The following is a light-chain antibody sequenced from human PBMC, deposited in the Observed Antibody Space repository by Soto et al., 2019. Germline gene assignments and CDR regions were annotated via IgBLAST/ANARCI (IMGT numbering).Light chain of an antibody. Sequence: EIVMTQSPATLSVSPGERATLSCRASQSVSSNLAWYPQKPGQAPRLLIYGASTRATGIPARFSGSGSGTEFALTISILQSEYFDVSYYQQYNNYPPPYTFGQGTKVDIK. CDR3: QQYNNYPPPYT. CDR2: GAS. CDR1: QSVSSN. J-gene: IGKJ2*01. V-gene: IGKV3-15*01.